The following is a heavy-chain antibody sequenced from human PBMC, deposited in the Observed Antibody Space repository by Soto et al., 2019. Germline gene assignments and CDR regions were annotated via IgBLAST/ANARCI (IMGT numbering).Heavy chain of an antibody. V-gene: IGHV2-5*02. Sequence: SGPTLVNPTQTLTLTCTVSGLSLRTTGVGVGWVRQPPGKALEWLALLYWDDDQRYSPSLRSRLTIAKDISEKQVVLTMTIMDTVDTATYYCVQSRCGGDCLEIYSSHAYNGLDVWGQGTTVTVSS. CDR2: LYWDDDQ. D-gene: IGHD2-21*02. J-gene: IGHJ6*02. CDR1: GLSLRTTGVG. CDR3: VQSRCGGDCLEIYSSHAYNGLDV.